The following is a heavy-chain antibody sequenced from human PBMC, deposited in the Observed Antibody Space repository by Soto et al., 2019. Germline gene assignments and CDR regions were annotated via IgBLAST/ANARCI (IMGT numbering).Heavy chain of an antibody. J-gene: IGHJ4*02. CDR3: AKGRESSGASN. CDR1: GFTFSSYG. D-gene: IGHD6-19*01. V-gene: IGHV3-30*18. Sequence: QVQLVESGGGVVQPGRSLRLSCVASGFTFSSYGMHWVRQAPGKGLEWVAVISYDGSNKYYADSVKGRFTISRDNSKNTLYLQMNSLRAEDTAVYYCAKGRESSGASNWGQGTLVTVSS. CDR2: ISYDGSNK.